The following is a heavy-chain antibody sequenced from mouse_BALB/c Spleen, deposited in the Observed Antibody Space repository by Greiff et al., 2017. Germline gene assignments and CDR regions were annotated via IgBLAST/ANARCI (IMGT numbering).Heavy chain of an antibody. CDR1: GFTFSSYT. V-gene: IGHV5-12-2*01. CDR3: ARLYDLYYFDY. CDR2: ISNGGGST. J-gene: IGHJ2*01. Sequence: EVHLVESGGGLVQPGGSLKLSCAASGFTFSSYTMSWVRQTPEKRLEWVAYISNGGGSTYYPDTVKGRFTISRDNAKNTLYLQMSSLKSEDTAMYYCARLYDLYYFDYWGQGTTLTVSS. D-gene: IGHD2-3*01.